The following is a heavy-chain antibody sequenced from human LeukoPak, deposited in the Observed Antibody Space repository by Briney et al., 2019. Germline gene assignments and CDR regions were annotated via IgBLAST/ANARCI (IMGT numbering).Heavy chain of an antibody. CDR2: IYSGGST. D-gene: IGHD2-15*01. CDR1: GFTVSSNY. J-gene: IGHJ6*03. Sequence: GGSLRLSCAASGFTVSSNYMSWVRQAPGKGLEWVSVIYSGGSTYYADSVKGRFTISRDNSKNTLYLQMNSLRAEDTAVYYCARDAANYYYYMDVWGKGTTVTVSS. V-gene: IGHV3-66*02. CDR3: ARDAANYYYYMDV.